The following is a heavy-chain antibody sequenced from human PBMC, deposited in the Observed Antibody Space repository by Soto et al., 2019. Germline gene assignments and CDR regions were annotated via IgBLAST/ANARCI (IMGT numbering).Heavy chain of an antibody. D-gene: IGHD2-15*01. CDR3: ARAECSGGSCYTL. CDR1: GFTFSSYA. V-gene: IGHV3-23*01. J-gene: IGHJ4*02. CDR2: ISGSGGST. Sequence: EVQLLESGGGLVQPGGSLRLSCAASGFTFSSYAMSWVRQAPGKGLEWVSAISGSGGSTYYADSVKGRFTISRDNSKNTLYLQMNSLRAEDTAVYYCARAECSGGSCYTLWGQGTLVTVSS.